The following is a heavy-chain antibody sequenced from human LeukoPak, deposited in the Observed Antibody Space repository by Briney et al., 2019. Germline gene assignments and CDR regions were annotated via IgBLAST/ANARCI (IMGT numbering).Heavy chain of an antibody. D-gene: IGHD5-12*01. CDR1: GFTFSNYA. CDR3: AKGVLRGSSRYDLDY. J-gene: IGHJ4*02. CDR2: ISDSDGST. V-gene: IGHV3-23*01. Sequence: GGSLRLSCVASGFTFSNYAMNWVRQAPGKVLEWVSAISDSDGSTYYADSVKGRFTISRDNSKNTLYLKMNSLRAEDTAVYYCAKGVLRGSSRYDLDYWGQGVLVTVSS.